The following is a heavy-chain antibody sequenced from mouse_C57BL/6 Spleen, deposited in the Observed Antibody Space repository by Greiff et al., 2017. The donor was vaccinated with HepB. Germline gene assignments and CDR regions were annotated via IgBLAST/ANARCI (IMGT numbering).Heavy chain of an antibody. CDR1: GYAFSSSW. Sequence: QVQLQQSGPELVKPGASVKISCKASGYAFSSSWMNWVKQRPGKGLEWIGRIYPGDGDTNYNGKFKGKATLTADKSSCTAYMQLSSLTSEDSAVYFCARPYGSSYYFDYWGQGTTLTVSS. CDR2: IYPGDGDT. D-gene: IGHD1-1*01. CDR3: ARPYGSSYYFDY. V-gene: IGHV1-82*01. J-gene: IGHJ2*01.